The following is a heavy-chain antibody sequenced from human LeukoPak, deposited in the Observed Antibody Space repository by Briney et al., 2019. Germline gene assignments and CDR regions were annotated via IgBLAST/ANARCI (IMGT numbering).Heavy chain of an antibody. CDR1: GFTVSSNY. J-gene: IGHJ4*02. CDR2: IYSGGST. D-gene: IGHD6-13*01. Sequence: GGSLRLSCAASGFTVSSNYMSWVRQAPGKGLEWVSVIYSGGSTYYADSVKGRFTISRDNSKNTLYLQMNSLRAEDTAVYYCARGSSWYYFCYWGQGTLVTVSS. V-gene: IGHV3-53*01. CDR3: ARGSSWYYFCY.